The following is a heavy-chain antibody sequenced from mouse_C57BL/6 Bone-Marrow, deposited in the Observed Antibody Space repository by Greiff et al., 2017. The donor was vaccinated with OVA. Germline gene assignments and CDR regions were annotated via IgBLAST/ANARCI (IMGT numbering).Heavy chain of an antibody. J-gene: IGHJ2*01. V-gene: IGHV1-5*01. D-gene: IGHD1-1*01. CDR3: TTTTVRRGTFDY. CDR2: IYPGNSDT. Sequence: VQLQQSGTVLARPGASVKMSCKTSGYTFTSYWMHWVKQRPGQGLEWIGAIYPGNSDTSYNEKFKGKAKLTAVTSASTAYMELSSLTNEDSAVDYCTTTTVRRGTFDYWGQGTTLTVSS. CDR1: GYTFTSYW.